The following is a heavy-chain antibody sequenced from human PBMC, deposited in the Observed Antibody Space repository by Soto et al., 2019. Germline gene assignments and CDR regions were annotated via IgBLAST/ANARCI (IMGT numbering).Heavy chain of an antibody. CDR2: IFYTGST. Sequence: QVQLQESGPGLVKPSDTLSLTCAVSGYSIISSNWWGWIRQPPVRGLEWIGYIFYTGSTYRNPSLERRVTMSVDTSKNQCSLNLSSVTAADTALYYCVRMKHDSETYYAFDDGGQGTLVTVSS. D-gene: IGHD3-10*01. V-gene: IGHV4-28*01. CDR1: GYSIISSNW. J-gene: IGHJ4*02. CDR3: VRMKHDSETYYAFDD.